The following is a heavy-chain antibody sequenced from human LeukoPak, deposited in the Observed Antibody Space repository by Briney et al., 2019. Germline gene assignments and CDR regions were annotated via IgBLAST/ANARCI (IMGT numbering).Heavy chain of an antibody. Sequence: GGSLRLSCAPSGFTFSSYAMSWVRQAPGKGLEWVAVISYDGSIKYSADSVKGRVTISRDNSKNTLYLQMISLRAEDTAVYYCAKDLGSDMVRGTFDYWGQGTLVTVSS. V-gene: IGHV3-30*18. CDR3: AKDLGSDMVRGTFDY. J-gene: IGHJ4*02. D-gene: IGHD3-10*01. CDR1: GFTFSSYA. CDR2: ISYDGSIK.